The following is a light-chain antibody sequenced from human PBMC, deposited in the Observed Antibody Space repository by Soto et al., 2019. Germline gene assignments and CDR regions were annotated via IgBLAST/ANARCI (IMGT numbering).Light chain of an antibody. CDR2: ELT. Sequence: QSALTQPASVSGSPGQSITISCTGTSSDIGGYNYVSWYQQHPGKAPKLIIYELTNRPSGVSTRFSGSKTGNTASLTISGLQPEDEAYYYCSSYRSVGTVVFGTGTKLTVL. J-gene: IGLJ1*01. CDR1: SSDIGGYNY. CDR3: SSYRSVGTVV. V-gene: IGLV2-14*03.